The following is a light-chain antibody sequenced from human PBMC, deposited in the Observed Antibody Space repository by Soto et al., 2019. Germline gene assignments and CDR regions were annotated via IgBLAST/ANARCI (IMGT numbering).Light chain of an antibody. CDR2: DVS. CDR1: QSVSRRY. Sequence: IVLTQSPDTLSLSPGQIATLSCRASQSVSRRYLAWYQQKPGQAPILLIYDVSERASDIPDRFSGSGSGTDFTLTINRLVPEDVAVYYCQYQGSFGGGTKVEIK. V-gene: IGKV3-20*01. J-gene: IGKJ4*01. CDR3: QYQGS.